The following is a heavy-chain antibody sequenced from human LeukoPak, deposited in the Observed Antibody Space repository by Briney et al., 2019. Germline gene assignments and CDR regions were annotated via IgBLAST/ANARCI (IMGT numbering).Heavy chain of an antibody. D-gene: IGHD1-26*01. V-gene: IGHV4-34*01. CDR2: INHSGST. J-gene: IGHJ4*02. CDR1: GGSFSGYY. Sequence: PSETLSLTCAVYGGSFSGYYWSWIRQPPGKGLEWIGEINHSGSTNYNPSLKGRVTISVDTSKNQFSLKLSSVTAADTAVYYCARIIVGALHYWGQGTLVTVSS. CDR3: ARIIVGALHY.